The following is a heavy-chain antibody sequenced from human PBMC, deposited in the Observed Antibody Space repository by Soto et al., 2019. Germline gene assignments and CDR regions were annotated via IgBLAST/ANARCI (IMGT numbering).Heavy chain of an antibody. CDR1: GYIFNYYA. CDR2: VNVYNGNT. J-gene: IGHJ4*02. CDR3: ARADLVVVPATMYFFDY. D-gene: IGHD2-2*01. V-gene: IGHV1-18*01. Sequence: QVQLVQSGAEVKEPGASVKVSCKASGYIFNYYAISWVRQAPGQGLEWMAWVNVYNGNTKYEQKFQDRLSMTTDTSTRTAYMELRNLRSDDTAVYYCARADLVVVPATMYFFDYWGQGTLVTVSS.